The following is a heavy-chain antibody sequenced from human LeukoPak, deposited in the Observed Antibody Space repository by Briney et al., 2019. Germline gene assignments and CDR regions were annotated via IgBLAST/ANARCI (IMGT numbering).Heavy chain of an antibody. CDR1: GFTFSDYY. Sequence: GGSLRLSCAASGFTFSDYYMSWIRQAPGKGLEWVSYISSSGSTICYADSVKGRFTISRDNAKNSLYLQMNSLRAEDTAVYYCARDFEPGIVGATGHDYWGQGTLVTVSS. CDR3: ARDFEPGIVGATGHDY. D-gene: IGHD1-26*01. J-gene: IGHJ4*02. CDR2: ISSSGSTI. V-gene: IGHV3-11*04.